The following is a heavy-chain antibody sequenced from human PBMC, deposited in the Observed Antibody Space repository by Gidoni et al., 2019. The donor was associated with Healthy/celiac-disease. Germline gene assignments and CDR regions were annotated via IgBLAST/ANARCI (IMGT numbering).Heavy chain of an antibody. CDR2: IYHSGST. D-gene: IGHD6-19*01. Sequence: QVQLQESGPGLVKPSGTLSLTCAVSGGSISSSNWWSWVRQPPGKGLEWIGEIYHSGSTNYNPSLKSRVTISVDKSKNQFSLKRSSVTAADTAVYYCARELSGSSSGWGLGGDAFDIWGQGTMVTVSS. CDR3: ARELSGSSSGWGLGGDAFDI. V-gene: IGHV4-4*02. J-gene: IGHJ3*02. CDR1: GGSISSSNW.